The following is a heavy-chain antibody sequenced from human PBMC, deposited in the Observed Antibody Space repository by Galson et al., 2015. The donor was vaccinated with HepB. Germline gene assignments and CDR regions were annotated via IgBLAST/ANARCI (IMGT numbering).Heavy chain of an antibody. D-gene: IGHD4-23*01. CDR3: ARGFGGNSENFYY. CDR1: GFTFSSYG. V-gene: IGHV3-33*01. J-gene: IGHJ4*02. CDR2: IWYDGSNK. Sequence: SLRLSCAASGFTFSSYGMHWVRQAPGKGLEWVAVIWYDGSNKYYADSVKGRFTISRDNSKNTLYLQMNSLRAEDTAVYYCARGFGGNSENFYYWGQGTLVTVSP.